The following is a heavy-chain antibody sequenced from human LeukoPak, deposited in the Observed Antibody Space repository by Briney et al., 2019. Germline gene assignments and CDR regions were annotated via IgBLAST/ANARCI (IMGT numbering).Heavy chain of an antibody. J-gene: IGHJ4*02. Sequence: SVKVSCKASGGTFSSYAISWVRQAPGQGLEWMGGIIPIFGTANYAQKFQGRVTMTTDTSTSTAYMELRSLRSDDTAVYYCARDLGGSGSRTNLLFDYWGQGTLVTVSS. CDR2: IIPIFGTA. D-gene: IGHD3-10*01. CDR3: ARDLGGSGSRTNLLFDY. CDR1: GGTFSSYA. V-gene: IGHV1-69*05.